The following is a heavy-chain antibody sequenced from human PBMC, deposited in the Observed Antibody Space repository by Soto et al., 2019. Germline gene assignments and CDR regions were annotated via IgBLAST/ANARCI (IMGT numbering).Heavy chain of an antibody. Sequence: PXESLKVKCQCSGNSFTSYWIGWVLQMPGKGLEWMGIIYPGDSDTRYSPSFQGQVTISADKSISTAYLQWSSLKASDTAMYYCDFVGSSPYNWFDPWGQGTLVTVSS. V-gene: IGHV5-51*01. CDR3: DFVGSSPYNWFDP. CDR1: GNSFTSYW. J-gene: IGHJ5*02. D-gene: IGHD6-6*01. CDR2: IYPGDSDT.